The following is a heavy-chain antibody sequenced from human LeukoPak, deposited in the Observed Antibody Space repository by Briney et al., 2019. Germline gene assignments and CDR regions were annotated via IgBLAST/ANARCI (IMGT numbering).Heavy chain of an antibody. CDR3: ARLPLRYNCVDY. J-gene: IGHJ4*02. CDR2: IYYSGTT. D-gene: IGHD1-1*01. CDR1: GGSISSYY. V-gene: IGHV4-59*01. Sequence: PSETLSLTCTVSGGSISSYYWSWIRQPPGKGLEWIGYIYYSGTTDYNPSLKSRVTISIDTSKRQFSLKLNSVTAADTAVYYCARLPLRYNCVDYWGQGTLVTVSS.